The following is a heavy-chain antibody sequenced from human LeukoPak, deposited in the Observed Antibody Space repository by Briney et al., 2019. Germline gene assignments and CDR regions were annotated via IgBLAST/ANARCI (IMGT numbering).Heavy chain of an antibody. D-gene: IGHD3-9*01. CDR1: GFTFDDYA. J-gene: IGHJ4*02. V-gene: IGHV3-43*02. Sequence: PGGSLRLSCAASGFTFDDYAMHWVRHAPGKGLEWVSLISGDGGSTYYADSVKGRFTISRDNSKNSLYLQMNSLRAEDTAVYYCARGGILTGYSYYWGQGTLVTVSS. CDR2: ISGDGGST. CDR3: ARGGILTGYSYY.